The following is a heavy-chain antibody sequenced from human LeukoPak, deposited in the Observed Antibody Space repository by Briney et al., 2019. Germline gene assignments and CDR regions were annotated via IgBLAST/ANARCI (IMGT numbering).Heavy chain of an antibody. Sequence: SETLSLTCAVSGGSISSSSSICWTWVRQPPGKGLEWIGEIYHSGATNYNPSLKSRVTMLLDKSKNQFSLKLSSVTAADTAVYYCARIMVRGAQVLAFDIWGLGTMVTVSS. V-gene: IGHV4-4*02. CDR3: ARIMVRGAQVLAFDI. D-gene: IGHD3-10*01. CDR1: GGSISSSSSIC. J-gene: IGHJ3*02. CDR2: IYHSGAT.